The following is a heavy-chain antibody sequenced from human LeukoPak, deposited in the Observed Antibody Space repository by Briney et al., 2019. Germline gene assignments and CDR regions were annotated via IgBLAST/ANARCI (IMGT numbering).Heavy chain of an antibody. Sequence: SAKVSCKASGGTFSSYAISWVRQAPGQGLEWMGGIIPIFGTANYAQKFQGRVTITTDESTSTAYMELSSLRSEDTAVYYCARTHRGYSYGPWFDPWGQGTLVLLSS. CDR2: IIPIFGTA. J-gene: IGHJ5*02. CDR1: GGTFSSYA. CDR3: ARTHRGYSYGPWFDP. V-gene: IGHV1-69*05. D-gene: IGHD5-18*01.